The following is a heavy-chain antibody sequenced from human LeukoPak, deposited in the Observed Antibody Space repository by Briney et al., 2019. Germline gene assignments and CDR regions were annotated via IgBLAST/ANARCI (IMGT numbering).Heavy chain of an antibody. V-gene: IGHV1-69*04. D-gene: IGHD5-12*01. Sequence: SVKVSCKASGGTFSSYAISWVRQAPGQGLEWMGRIIPILGIANYAQKFQGRVTITADKSTSTAYMELSSLRSEDTAVYYCAREWSGYDPYYFDYWGQGTLVTVSS. CDR3: AREWSGYDPYYFDY. CDR2: IIPILGIA. J-gene: IGHJ4*02. CDR1: GGTFSSYA.